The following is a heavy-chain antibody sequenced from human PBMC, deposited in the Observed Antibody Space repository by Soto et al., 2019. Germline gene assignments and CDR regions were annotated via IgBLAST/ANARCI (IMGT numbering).Heavy chain of an antibody. D-gene: IGHD2-2*01. CDR3: AKGGDPSLPWSGEYYMDV. Sequence: GGSLRLSCAASGFTFSSYAMSWVRQAPGKGLEWVSAISGSGGSTYYADSVKGRFTISRDNSKNTLYLQMNSLRAEDTAVYYCAKGGDPSLPWSGEYYMDVWGKGTTVTVSS. CDR2: ISGSGGST. CDR1: GFTFSSYA. V-gene: IGHV3-23*01. J-gene: IGHJ6*03.